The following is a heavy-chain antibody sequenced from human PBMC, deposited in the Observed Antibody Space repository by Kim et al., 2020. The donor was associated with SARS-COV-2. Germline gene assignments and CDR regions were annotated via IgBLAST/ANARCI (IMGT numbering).Heavy chain of an antibody. V-gene: IGHV4-30-4*01. CDR2: IYYSGST. CDR3: ARVPTDDYGDYPLSFDY. Sequence: SETLSLTCTVSGGSISSGDYYWSWIRQPPGKGLEWIGYIYYSGSTYYNPSLKSRVTISVDTSKNQFSLKLSSVTAADTAVYYCARVPTDDYGDYPLSFDYWGQGTLVTVSS. D-gene: IGHD4-17*01. CDR1: GGSISSGDYY. J-gene: IGHJ4*02.